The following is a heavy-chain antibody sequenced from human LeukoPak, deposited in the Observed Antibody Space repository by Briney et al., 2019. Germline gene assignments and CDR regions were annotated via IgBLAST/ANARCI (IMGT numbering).Heavy chain of an antibody. CDR1: GFDFSITW. Sequence: AGGSLRLSCAASGFDFSITWMSWVRQAPGKGLELVGRIKSKSSGGTIDYAAPVRGRFTISRDDTENMVFLQMSSLKTEDTAVYYCTTESGYKTARQRGFDSWGQGILVTASS. CDR3: TTESGYKTARQRGFDS. J-gene: IGHJ4*02. D-gene: IGHD5-12*01. CDR2: IKSKSSGGTI. V-gene: IGHV3-15*01.